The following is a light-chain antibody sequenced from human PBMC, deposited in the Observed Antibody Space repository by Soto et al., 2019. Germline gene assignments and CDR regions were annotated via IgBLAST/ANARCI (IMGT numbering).Light chain of an antibody. V-gene: IGKV3-20*01. CDR2: GAS. J-gene: IGKJ4*01. CDR3: QQYGSSPSLT. CDR1: QSVSSSY. Sequence: EIVLTQSPVTLSVSPGERATLSCRASQSVSSSYLAWYQQKPGQAPRLLIYGASSRATGIPDRFSGSGSGTDFTLTISRLEPEDFAVYYCQQYGSSPSLTFGGGTKVDIK.